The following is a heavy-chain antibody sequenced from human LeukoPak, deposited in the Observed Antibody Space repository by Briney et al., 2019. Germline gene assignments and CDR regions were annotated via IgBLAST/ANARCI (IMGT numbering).Heavy chain of an antibody. J-gene: IGHJ4*02. V-gene: IGHV4-59*08. CDR1: GRSVTSYY. Sequence: SETLSLTCTVSGRSVTSYYCNWVRQPPGRGLEWIGYIYYSGGTNYNPSLESRVTISLDTAKNQFSLKLRSVTAEDTAVYYCATTGATSPYSASWFNIEYWGQGTLVTVSS. D-gene: IGHD6-13*01. CDR3: ATTGATSPYSASWFNIEY. CDR2: IYYSGGT.